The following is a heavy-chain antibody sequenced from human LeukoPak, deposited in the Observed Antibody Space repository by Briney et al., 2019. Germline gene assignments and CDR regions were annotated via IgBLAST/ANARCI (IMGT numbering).Heavy chain of an antibody. D-gene: IGHD4-17*01. CDR1: GFTFSSYG. V-gene: IGHV3-33*01. CDR2: MWYDGSNK. J-gene: IGHJ4*02. Sequence: GGSLRLSCAASGFTFSSYGMHWVRQAPGKGLEWVAVMWYDGSNKYYADSVKGRFTISRENSKNTLYLQMHSLRAEDTAVYYCARDEVTTPRDWGQGTLVTVSS. CDR3: ARDEVTTPRD.